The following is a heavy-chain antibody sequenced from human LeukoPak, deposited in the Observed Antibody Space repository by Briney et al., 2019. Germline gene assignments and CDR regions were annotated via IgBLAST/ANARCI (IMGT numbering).Heavy chain of an antibody. J-gene: IGHJ4*02. CDR2: TNPSTGGT. V-gene: IGHV1-2*02. CDR3: ARGGAFCSITTCHEFDH. CDR1: GYTFTGSY. Sequence: ASVKVSCKTSGYTFTGSYLHWVRHVPGQGLEWMGWTNPSTGGTKSAQQFEGRVTMTRDTSNTTGYMELRSLRPDDTATYYCARGGAFCSITTCHEFDHWGQGTLVIASS. D-gene: IGHD2-2*01.